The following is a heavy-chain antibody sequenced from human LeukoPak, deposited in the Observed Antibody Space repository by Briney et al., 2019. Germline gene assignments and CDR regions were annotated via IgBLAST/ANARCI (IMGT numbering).Heavy chain of an antibody. CDR2: INAGNGNT. CDR1: GYTFTSYA. V-gene: IGHV1-3*01. J-gene: IGHJ4*02. D-gene: IGHD3-22*01. CDR3: ARGVTYYYDSSGYPRSDY. Sequence: ASVKVSCEASGYTFTSYAMHWVRQAPGQRLEWMGWINAGNGNTKYSQKFQGRVTITRDTSASTAYMELSSLRSEDTAVYYCARGVTYYYDSSGYPRSDYWGQGTLVTVSS.